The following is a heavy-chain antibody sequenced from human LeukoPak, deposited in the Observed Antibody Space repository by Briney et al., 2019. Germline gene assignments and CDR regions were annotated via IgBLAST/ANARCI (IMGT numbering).Heavy chain of an antibody. CDR2: MNPNSGNT. CDR1: GYTSTSYD. J-gene: IGHJ6*03. D-gene: IGHD1-26*01. CDR3: ARAPEWGKANYYYYMDV. Sequence: ASVKVSCKASGYTSTSYDINWVRQATGQGLEWMGWMNPNSGNTGYAQKFQGRVTMTRNTSISTAYMELSSLRSEDTAVYYCARAPEWGKANYYYYMDVWGKGTTVTVSS. V-gene: IGHV1-8*01.